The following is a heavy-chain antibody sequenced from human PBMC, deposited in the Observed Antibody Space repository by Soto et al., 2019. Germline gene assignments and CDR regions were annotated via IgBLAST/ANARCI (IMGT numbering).Heavy chain of an antibody. CDR3: AKHGYLRVADISLTFTC. D-gene: IGHD6-19*01. CDR1: GGSISSSSYY. CDR2: IYYSGST. J-gene: IGHJ4*02. Sequence: SETLSLTCTVSGGSISSSSYYWGWIRQPPGKGLEWIGSIYYSGSTYYNPSLKSRVTISVDTSKNQFSLKLSSVTAADTAVYYCAKHGYLRVADISLTFTCGGRGPVLPVSA. V-gene: IGHV4-39*01.